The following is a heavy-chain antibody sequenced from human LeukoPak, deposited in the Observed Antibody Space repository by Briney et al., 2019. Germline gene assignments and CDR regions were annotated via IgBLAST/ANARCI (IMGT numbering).Heavy chain of an antibody. CDR1: GYTFTGYY. Sequence: ASVKVSCNASGYTFTGYYMHWGRQAPAPGLEWMGWSNPNSGGTNYSQKFQGRGTMTRDTSISTAYMELSRLRSDDTAVYYCAREGVDIVVVPSVRPYYYYYMDVWGKGTTVTVSS. CDR2: SNPNSGGT. CDR3: AREGVDIVVVPSVRPYYYYYMDV. D-gene: IGHD2-2*01. J-gene: IGHJ6*03. V-gene: IGHV1-2*02.